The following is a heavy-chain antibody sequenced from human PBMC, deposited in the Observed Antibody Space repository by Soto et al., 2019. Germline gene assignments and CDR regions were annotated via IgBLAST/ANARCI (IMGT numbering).Heavy chain of an antibody. Sequence: QVQLQESGPGLVKPSETLSLTCTVSGASISSSYWSWIRQSPGKGLEWIGYVYYSGSTNYNPSLKSRVTIEVDTSKIQFSLKLVFVPVADTAVYYGGRGYYDPSGQSNPFDIGGQGTMVTVSS. CDR2: VYYSGST. CDR1: GASISSSY. D-gene: IGHD3-22*01. J-gene: IGHJ3*02. V-gene: IGHV4-59*01. CDR3: GRGYYDPSGQSNPFDI.